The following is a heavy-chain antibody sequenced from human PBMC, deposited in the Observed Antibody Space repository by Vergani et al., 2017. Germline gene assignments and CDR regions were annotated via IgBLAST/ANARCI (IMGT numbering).Heavy chain of an antibody. Sequence: EVQLLESGGGSAQPGESLRLSCVASGFTFTAHGLNWVRQAPGKGLEWVSGISSDGGSTYYADSVKGRFTISRDNSKNTLSLQMNNLRHEDTAVYYCARAYGRYDWFDYWGQRTLVTVSS. V-gene: IGHV3-23*01. D-gene: IGHD1-20*01. J-gene: IGHJ4*01. CDR1: GFTFTAHG. CDR3: ARAYGRYDWFDY. CDR2: ISSDGGST.